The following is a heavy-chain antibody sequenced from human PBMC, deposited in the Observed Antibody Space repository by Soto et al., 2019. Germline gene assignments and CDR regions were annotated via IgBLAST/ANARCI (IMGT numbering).Heavy chain of an antibody. J-gene: IGHJ4*02. CDR3: AADATAWQQMVPSDY. V-gene: IGHV1-58*01. CDR1: GFTFTSSA. D-gene: IGHD2-8*01. CDR2: IAVGSGYT. Sequence: ASVKVSCKASGFTFTSSAFQWVRQARGQRLEWIGWIAVGSGYTNYAQRFQDRVTLTRDMSTATTYMELSRLTSEDTAIYYCAADATAWQQMVPSDYWGQGTLVTVSS.